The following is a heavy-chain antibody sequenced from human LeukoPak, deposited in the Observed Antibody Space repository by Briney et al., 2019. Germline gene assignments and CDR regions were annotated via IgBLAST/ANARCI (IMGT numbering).Heavy chain of an antibody. J-gene: IGHJ5*02. Sequence: GASVKVSCKASEYTFTGYYMHWVRQAPGQGLEWMGWINPNSGGTNYAQKFQGRVTMTRDTSISTAYMELSRLRSDDTAVYYCAREVQQLVRGWFDPWGQGTLVTVSS. CDR3: AREVQQLVRGWFDP. CDR1: EYTFTGYY. CDR2: INPNSGGT. D-gene: IGHD6-13*01. V-gene: IGHV1-2*02.